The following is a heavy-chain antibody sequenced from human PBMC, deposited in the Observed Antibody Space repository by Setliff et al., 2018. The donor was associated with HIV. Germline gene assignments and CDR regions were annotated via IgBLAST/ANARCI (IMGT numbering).Heavy chain of an antibody. Sequence: PGGSLRLSWAASGFTVSSNHMSWVRRAPGKGLEWASVIYTGGATFYADSVKARFTISRDNSRNTLYLQMNSLRAEDTAVYYCARSNLRRYGDPDWYFDLWGRGTLVTVSS. CDR1: GFTVSSNH. J-gene: IGHJ2*01. D-gene: IGHD4-17*01. CDR3: ARSNLRRYGDPDWYFDL. CDR2: IYTGGAT. V-gene: IGHV3-66*02.